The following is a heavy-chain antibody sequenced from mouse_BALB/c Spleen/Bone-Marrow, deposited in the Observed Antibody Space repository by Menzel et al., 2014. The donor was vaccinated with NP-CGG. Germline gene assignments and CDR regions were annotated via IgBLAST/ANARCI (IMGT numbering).Heavy chain of an antibody. CDR1: GFNIKDTY. Sequence: VQLQQPGAELVKPGASVELSCTASGFNIKDTYMHWVKQRPEQGLEWIGRIDPANGNTKYDPKFQGKATITADTSSNTAYLQLSSLTSEDTAVYYCANYYYGSSLFAYWGQGTLVTVSA. CDR2: IDPANGNT. D-gene: IGHD1-1*01. CDR3: ANYYYGSSLFAY. V-gene: IGHV14-3*02. J-gene: IGHJ3*01.